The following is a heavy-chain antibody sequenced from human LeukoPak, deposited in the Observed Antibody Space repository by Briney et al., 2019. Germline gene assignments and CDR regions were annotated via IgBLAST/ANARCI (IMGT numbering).Heavy chain of an antibody. CDR1: GGSFSRPF. D-gene: IGHD3-10*01. V-gene: IGHV4-34*01. Sequence: PSETLSLTCAVSGGSFSRPFWSWIRQTPGKGLEWIGEIDHSGRTDYNPSLEGRVTMSVDTSKNQFSLRLTSVTAADTAVYFCARAERRINLALGVFGSHFDSWGQGTLVSVSS. J-gene: IGHJ5*01. CDR2: IDHSGRT. CDR3: ARAERRINLALGVFGSHFDS.